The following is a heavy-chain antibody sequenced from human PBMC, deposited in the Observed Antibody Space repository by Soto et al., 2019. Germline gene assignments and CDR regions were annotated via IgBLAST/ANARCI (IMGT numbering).Heavy chain of an antibody. V-gene: IGHV4-34*01. J-gene: IGHJ5*02. CDR2: INHSGST. CDR3: ARDDCSSTSCPKFDP. Sequence: SETLSLTCAVYGGSFSGYYWSWIRQPPGKGLEWIGEINHSGSTNYNPSLKSRVTISVDTSKNQFSLKLSSVTAADTAVYYCARDDCSSTSCPKFDPWGQGTLVTVSS. D-gene: IGHD2-2*01. CDR1: GGSFSGYY.